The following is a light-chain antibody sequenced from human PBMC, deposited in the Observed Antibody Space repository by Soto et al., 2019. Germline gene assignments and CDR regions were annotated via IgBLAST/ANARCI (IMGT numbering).Light chain of an antibody. CDR2: DVT. J-gene: IGLJ2*01. Sequence: QSALTQPPSASGSPGQSVTISCTGTSSDVGGYNSVSWYQQHPGKAPKLMLYDVTKRPSGVPDRFSGSKSGNTAFLTVSGLQAEDEADYYCSSYAGSNNLVFGGGTKLTVL. CDR3: SSYAGSNNLV. CDR1: SSDVGGYNS. V-gene: IGLV2-8*01.